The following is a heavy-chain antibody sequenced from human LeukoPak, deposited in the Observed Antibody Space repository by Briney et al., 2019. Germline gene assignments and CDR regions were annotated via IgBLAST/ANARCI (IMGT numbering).Heavy chain of an antibody. V-gene: IGHV1-18*01. Sequence: GASVKVSCKASGYTFTGYGISWVRQAPGQGLEWMGWISAYNGNTNYAQKLQGRVTMTTDTSTSTAYMELRSLRSDDTAVYYCARGSIFGVVSDYFDYWGQGTLVTVSS. J-gene: IGHJ4*02. CDR1: GYTFTGYG. CDR3: ARGSIFGVVSDYFDY. CDR2: ISAYNGNT. D-gene: IGHD3-3*01.